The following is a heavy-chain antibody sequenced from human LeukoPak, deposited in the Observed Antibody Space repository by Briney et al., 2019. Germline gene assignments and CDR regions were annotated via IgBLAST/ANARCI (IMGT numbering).Heavy chain of an antibody. J-gene: IGHJ4*02. CDR3: AKDLRNYDFWSGYWRDY. D-gene: IGHD3-3*01. Sequence: GGSLRLSCAASGFTFSSYGMHWVRQAPGKGLEWVGVISYVGSNKYYADSVKGRFTISRDNSKNTLYLQMNSLRAEDTAVYYCAKDLRNYDFWSGYWRDYWGQGTLVTVSS. CDR2: ISYVGSNK. V-gene: IGHV3-30*18. CDR1: GFTFSSYG.